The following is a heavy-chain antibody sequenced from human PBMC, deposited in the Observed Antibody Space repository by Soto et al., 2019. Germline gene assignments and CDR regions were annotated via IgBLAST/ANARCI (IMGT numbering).Heavy chain of an antibody. Sequence: QVHLVQSGAEVKKPGASVRVSCKASGYTFTEYYVHWVRQAPGQGLEWMGWINPNSGGTNFAQKFRGWVTVTRDTSINPAYLALGGLGSDATAGYYCARRRGAGGDYYCGRDVWGQGTTVTVSS. J-gene: IGHJ6*02. CDR2: INPNSGGT. V-gene: IGHV1-2*04. CDR3: ARRRGAGGDYYCGRDV. CDR1: GYTFTEYY. D-gene: IGHD3-10*01.